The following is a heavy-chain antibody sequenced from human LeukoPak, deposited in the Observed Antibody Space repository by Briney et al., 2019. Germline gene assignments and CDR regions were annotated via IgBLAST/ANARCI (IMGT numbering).Heavy chain of an antibody. J-gene: IGHJ4*02. D-gene: IGHD3-10*01. CDR3: ARDDNNYYGSGSYDY. V-gene: IGHV1-69*13. Sequence: SVKVSCKASGYTFTGYYMHWVRQAPGQGLEWMGGIIPIFGTANYAQKFQGRVTITADESTSTAYMELSSLRSEDTAVYYCARDDNNYYGSGSYDYWGQGTLVTVSS. CDR2: IIPIFGTA. CDR1: GYTFTGYY.